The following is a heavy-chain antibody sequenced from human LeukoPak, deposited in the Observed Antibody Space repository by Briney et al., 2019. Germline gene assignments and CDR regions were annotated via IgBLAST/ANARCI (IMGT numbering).Heavy chain of an antibody. Sequence: AGGSLRLSCAASGFTVSSNYMNWVRQAPGKGLERVSLISSGGSTHYADSVKGRFTISRDNSRNSLDLQMNSLRAEDTAVYYCARGGDSSYYGDYWGKGTLVTVSS. D-gene: IGHD3-22*01. CDR3: ARGGDSSYYGDY. CDR1: GFTVSSNY. J-gene: IGHJ4*02. V-gene: IGHV3-66*01. CDR2: ISSGGST.